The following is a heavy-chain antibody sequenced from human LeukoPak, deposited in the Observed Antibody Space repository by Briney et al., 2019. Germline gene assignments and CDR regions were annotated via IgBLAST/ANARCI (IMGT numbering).Heavy chain of an antibody. J-gene: IGHJ5*02. Sequence: SQTLSLTCAVSGGSISSGGYSWSWIRQPPGKGLEWIGYIYYSGSTYYNPSLKSRVTISVDTSKNQFSLKLSSVTAADTAVYYCARVGGGSSWPLGAYNWFDPWGQGTLVTVSS. CDR1: GGSISSGGYS. V-gene: IGHV4-30-4*07. D-gene: IGHD6-13*01. CDR3: ARVGGGSSWPLGAYNWFDP. CDR2: IYYSGST.